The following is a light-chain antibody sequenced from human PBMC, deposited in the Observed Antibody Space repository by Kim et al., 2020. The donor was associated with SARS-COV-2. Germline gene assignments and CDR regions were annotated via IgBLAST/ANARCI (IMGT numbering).Light chain of an antibody. V-gene: IGKV3-15*01. CDR3: QQYSNWRT. Sequence: EIVMTQSPATLSVSPGERATLSCRASQSVSSNLAWYQQKPGQAPRLLIYGASTRATGIPARFGGSGSGKEFTLTISSLQSEDFAVYYCQQYSNWRTFGQGTKVDIK. CDR1: QSVSSN. J-gene: IGKJ1*01. CDR2: GAS.